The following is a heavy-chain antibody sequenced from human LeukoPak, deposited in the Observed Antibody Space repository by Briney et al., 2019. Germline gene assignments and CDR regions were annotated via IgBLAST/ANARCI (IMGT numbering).Heavy chain of an antibody. V-gene: IGHV3-23*01. CDR1: GFTFSSYA. CDR3: ARGPMVRGASHYYYYGMDV. Sequence: GGSLRLSCAASGFTFSSYAMSWVRQAPGKGLEWVSAISGSGGSTYYADSVKGRFTISRDNSKNTLYLQMNSLRAEDTAVYYCARGPMVRGASHYYYYGMDVWGQGTTVTVSS. J-gene: IGHJ6*02. CDR2: ISGSGGST. D-gene: IGHD3-10*01.